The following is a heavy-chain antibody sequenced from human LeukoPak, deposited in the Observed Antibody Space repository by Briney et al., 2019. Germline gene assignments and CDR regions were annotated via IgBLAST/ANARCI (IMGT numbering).Heavy chain of an antibody. J-gene: IGHJ4*02. D-gene: IGHD1-14*01. CDR1: GFTLSNYW. CDR3: TRDHRGTWIYDFEY. CDR2: IKRDGSEI. Sequence: GSLRLSCAASGFTLSNYWMSWVRQAPGKGLEWVANIKRDGSEIYYVGSVRGRFTISRDNAKNSLYLQMNSLRAEDTAVYYCTRDHRGTWIYDFEYWGQGTLVTVSS. V-gene: IGHV3-7*01.